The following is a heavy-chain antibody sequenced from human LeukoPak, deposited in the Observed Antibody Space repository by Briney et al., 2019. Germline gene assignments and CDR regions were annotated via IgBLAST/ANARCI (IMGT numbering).Heavy chain of an antibody. J-gene: IGHJ4*02. CDR3: ARRYCSSTSCYYYFDY. Sequence: GESLKISCKGSGYSFTSYWIGWVRQMPGKGPEWMGIIYPGDSDTRYSPSFQGQVTISADKSISTAYLQWSSLKASDTAMYYCARRYCSSTSCYYYFDYWGQGTLVTVSS. D-gene: IGHD2-2*01. V-gene: IGHV5-51*01. CDR1: GYSFTSYW. CDR2: IYPGDSDT.